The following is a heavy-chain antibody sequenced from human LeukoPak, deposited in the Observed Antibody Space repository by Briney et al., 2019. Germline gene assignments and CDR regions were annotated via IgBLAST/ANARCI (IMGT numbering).Heavy chain of an antibody. CDR2: ISSSSSTI. CDR1: GFTFSSYS. Sequence: PGGSLRLSCAASGFTFSSYSMNWVRQAPGKGLEWVSYISSSSSTIYYADSVKGRFTISRDNAKNSLYLQMNSLRAEDTAVYYCARQITFGGVIVIPYFDYWGQGTLVTVSS. CDR3: ARQITFGGVIVIPYFDY. J-gene: IGHJ4*02. V-gene: IGHV3-48*01. D-gene: IGHD3-16*02.